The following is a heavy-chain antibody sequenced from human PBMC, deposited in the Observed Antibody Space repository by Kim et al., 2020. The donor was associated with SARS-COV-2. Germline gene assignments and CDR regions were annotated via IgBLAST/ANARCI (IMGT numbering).Heavy chain of an antibody. D-gene: IGHD6-13*01. CDR3: ARDSAAAGPALYYYYYMDV. Sequence: GSVIYSSGHPNYPDAGKGRFTIPRDNSKNTLYLQMNSLRAEDTAVYYCARDSAAAGPALYYYYYMDVWGKGTTVTVSS. CDR2: IYSSGHP. J-gene: IGHJ6*03. V-gene: IGHV3-66*01.